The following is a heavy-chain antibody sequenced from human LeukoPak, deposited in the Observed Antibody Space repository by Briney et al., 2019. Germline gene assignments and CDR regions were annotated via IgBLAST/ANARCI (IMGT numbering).Heavy chain of an antibody. CDR3: ATYRQVLLPFES. D-gene: IGHD2-8*02. CDR2: ISGGGDST. V-gene: IGHV3-23*01. J-gene: IGHJ4*02. CDR1: GFTFSSYG. Sequence: GGSLRLSCAASGFTFSSYGMSWVRQAPGKGLEWVSAISGGGDSTYYADSVKGRFTISRDNSKNTLYLQMNSLRAEDTAVYYCATYRQVLLPFESWGQGTLVTVSS.